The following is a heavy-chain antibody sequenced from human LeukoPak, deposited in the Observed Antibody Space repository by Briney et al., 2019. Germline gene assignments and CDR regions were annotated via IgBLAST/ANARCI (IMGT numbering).Heavy chain of an antibody. CDR3: ARDGRFLEWLLRDDAFDI. CDR2: ISSSSSYI. D-gene: IGHD3-3*01. V-gene: IGHV3-21*01. Sequence: GSLRLSCAASGFTFSSYSMNWVRQAPGKGLEWVSSISSSSSYIYYADSVKGRFTISRDNAKNSLYLQMNSLRAEDTAVYYCARDGRFLEWLLRDDAFDIWGQGTMVTVSS. J-gene: IGHJ3*02. CDR1: GFTFSSYS.